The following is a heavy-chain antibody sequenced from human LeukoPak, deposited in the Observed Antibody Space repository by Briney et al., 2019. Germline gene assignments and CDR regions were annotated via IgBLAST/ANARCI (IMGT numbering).Heavy chain of an antibody. CDR3: ARGWGGDCYHVH. D-gene: IGHD2-21*02. CDR2: IYGGNGNT. J-gene: IGHJ4*02. V-gene: IGHV1-3*01. CDR1: GYTFTSYA. Sequence: ASVKVSCKASGYTFTSYAMHWVRQAPGQRLEWMGWIYGGNGNTKYSQKFQGRVSITRDTSASTVYMELSSLGSEDTAVYYCARGWGGDCYHVHWGQGTLVTVAS.